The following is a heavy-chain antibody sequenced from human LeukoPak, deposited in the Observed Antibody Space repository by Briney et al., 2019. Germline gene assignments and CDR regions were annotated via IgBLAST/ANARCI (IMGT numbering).Heavy chain of an antibody. Sequence: SETLSLTCAVYGGSFSGYYWSWIRQPPGKGLEWIGEINHSGSTNYNPSLKSRVTISVDTSKNQFSLKLSSVTAADTAGSPCSTSCFTANYWGQGTLVTVSS. CDR2: INHSGST. J-gene: IGHJ4*02. CDR1: GGSFSGYY. V-gene: IGHV4-34*01. D-gene: IGHD2-2*01. CDR3: STSCFTANY.